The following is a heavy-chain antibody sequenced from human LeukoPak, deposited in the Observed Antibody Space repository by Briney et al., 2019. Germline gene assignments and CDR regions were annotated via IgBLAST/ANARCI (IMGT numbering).Heavy chain of an antibody. CDR3: ARVDYGDGYFDY. J-gene: IGHJ4*02. CDR2: ISAYNGNT. CDR1: GYTFTSYG. Sequence: ASVKVSCTASGYTFTSYGISRVRQAPGQGLEWMGWISAYNGNTNYAQKLQGRVTMTTDTSTSTAYMELRSLRSDDTAVYYCARVDYGDGYFDYWGQGTLVTVSS. V-gene: IGHV1-18*01. D-gene: IGHD4-17*01.